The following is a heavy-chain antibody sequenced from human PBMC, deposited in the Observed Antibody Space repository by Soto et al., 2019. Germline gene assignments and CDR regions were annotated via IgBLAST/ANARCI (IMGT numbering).Heavy chain of an antibody. Sequence: EVQLLESGGGLVQPGGSLRLSCAASGFTFSSYATSWVRQAPGKGLEWVSAISGSGGSTYYADSVKGRFTISRDNSKNTLYLQMNSLRAEDTAVYYCANYRPYYYDSSGRPPNEYFQHWGQGTLVTVSS. D-gene: IGHD3-22*01. CDR2: ISGSGGST. V-gene: IGHV3-23*01. CDR1: GFTFSSYA. CDR3: ANYRPYYYDSSGRPPNEYFQH. J-gene: IGHJ1*01.